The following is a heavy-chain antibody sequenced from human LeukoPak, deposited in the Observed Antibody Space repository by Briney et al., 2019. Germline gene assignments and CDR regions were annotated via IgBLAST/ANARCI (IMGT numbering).Heavy chain of an antibody. V-gene: IGHV3-23*01. CDR1: GFSFSSYA. Sequence: PGGSLRLSCAASGFSFSSYAMSWVRQAPGKGLEWVSGISGSDGSTYYADSVKGRFTISRDNSKNTLYLQMNSLRVEDTAVYYCAKGAYCSGGNCYLGDLDYWGQGTLVTVSS. J-gene: IGHJ4*02. CDR3: AKGAYCSGGNCYLGDLDY. D-gene: IGHD2-15*01. CDR2: ISGSDGST.